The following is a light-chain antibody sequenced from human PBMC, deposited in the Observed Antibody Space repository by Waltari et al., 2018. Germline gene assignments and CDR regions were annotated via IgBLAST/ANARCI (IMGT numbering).Light chain of an antibody. V-gene: IGKV2-30*01. Sequence: DAVLTQSPLSLPVTLGQPASISCRSSQSLLSSDGNTYLSWFQRRPGQFPSRLIYKVFNRDSGVPDRFSGSGSGTDFTLKISRVEAEDVGDYYCMQLTQWPWTFGQGTKVEIK. CDR3: MQLTQWPWT. CDR2: KVF. J-gene: IGKJ1*01. CDR1: QSLLSSDGNTY.